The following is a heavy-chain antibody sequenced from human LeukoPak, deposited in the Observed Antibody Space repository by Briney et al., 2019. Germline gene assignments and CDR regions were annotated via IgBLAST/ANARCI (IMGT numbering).Heavy chain of an antibody. D-gene: IGHD4-17*01. CDR3: AGGYGEYYYGMDV. CDR2: IWYDGSNK. V-gene: IGHV3-33*01. Sequence: QPGGSLRLSCAASGFTFSSYGMHWVRQAPGKGLEWVAVIWYDGSNKCYVDSVKGRFTISRDNSKNTLYLQMNSLRAEDTAVYYCAGGYGEYYYGMDVWGQGTTVTVSS. J-gene: IGHJ6*02. CDR1: GFTFSSYG.